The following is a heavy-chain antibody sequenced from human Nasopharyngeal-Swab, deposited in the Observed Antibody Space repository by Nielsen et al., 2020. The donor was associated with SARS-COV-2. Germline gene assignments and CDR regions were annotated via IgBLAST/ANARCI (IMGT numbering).Heavy chain of an antibody. CDR3: ARQGVPIRGWFKDYDRTAYEY. J-gene: IGHJ4*02. CDR1: GGSFSGYY. Sequence: SETLSPTCAVYGGSFSGYYWSWIRQSPGKGLEWIGEISRSGRTNTNPSLNIRVTISLDTSKNQFSLKVTSVTAADTAVYYCARQGVPIRGWFKDYDRTAYEYWGQGTLVTVSS. D-gene: IGHD3-22*01. CDR2: ISRSGRT. V-gene: IGHV4-34*01.